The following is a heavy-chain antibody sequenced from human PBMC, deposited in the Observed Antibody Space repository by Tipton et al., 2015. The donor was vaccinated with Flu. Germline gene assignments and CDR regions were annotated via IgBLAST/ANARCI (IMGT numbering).Heavy chain of an antibody. D-gene: IGHD1-14*01. J-gene: IGHJ4*02. CDR1: GFTVSTSY. Sequence: SLRLSCAVSGFTVSTSYMSWVRQPPGKGLEWVSIVYDDGRTYYADSVEGRFAISRDNSKNILYLQMNSLRADDTAVYFCARDEGGTYPDWVQGTLVTVSS. V-gene: IGHV3-53*01. CDR2: VYDDGRT. CDR3: ARDEGGTYPD.